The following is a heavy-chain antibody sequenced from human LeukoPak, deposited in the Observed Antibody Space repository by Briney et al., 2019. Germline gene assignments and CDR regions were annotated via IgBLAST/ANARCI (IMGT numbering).Heavy chain of an antibody. CDR3: ARVNDYGDYLRYYFDY. D-gene: IGHD4-17*01. V-gene: IGHV4-38-2*02. CDR1: GYSISSGYY. CDR2: IYHSGST. J-gene: IGHJ4*02. Sequence: SETLSLTCTVSGYSISSGYYWGWIRQPPGKGLEWIGSIYHSGSTYYNPSLKSRVTISVDTSKNQFSLKLSSVTAADTAVYYCARVNDYGDYLRYYFDYWGQGTLVTVSS.